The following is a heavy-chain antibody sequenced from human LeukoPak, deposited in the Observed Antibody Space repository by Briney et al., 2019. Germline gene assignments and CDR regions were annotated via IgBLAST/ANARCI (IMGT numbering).Heavy chain of an antibody. CDR3: ARRYGRDDAFDI. J-gene: IGHJ3*02. CDR1: GFTFSSYT. D-gene: IGHD1-26*01. CDR2: ISTGSSYI. V-gene: IGHV3-21*01. Sequence: PGGSLRLSCAASGFTFSSYTMNWVRQAPGKGLEWVSSISTGSSYIYYADSVKGRFTISRDNAKNSLYPQMNSLRAEDTAVYYCARRYGRDDAFDIWGQGTMVTVSS.